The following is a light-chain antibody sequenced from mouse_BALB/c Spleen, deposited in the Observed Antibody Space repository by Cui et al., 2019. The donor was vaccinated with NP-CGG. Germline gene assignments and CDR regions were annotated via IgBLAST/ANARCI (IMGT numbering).Light chain of an antibody. Sequence: AVVQQALALTTSPGETVTLTCRSSSGAVTTSNYANWVQEKPDHLFTGLIGGTNNRAPGVPARFSGSLIGDKAALTITGAQTEDEAIYFCALWYSNHWVFGGGTKLTVL. J-gene: IGLJ1*01. V-gene: IGLV1*01. CDR3: ALWYSNHWV. CDR1: SGAVTTSNY. CDR2: GTN.